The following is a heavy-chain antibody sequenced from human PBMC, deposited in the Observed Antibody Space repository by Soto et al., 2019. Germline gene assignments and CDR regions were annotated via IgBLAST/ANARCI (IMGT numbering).Heavy chain of an antibody. Sequence: SETLSLTCTVSGGSISSGDYYWSWIRQPPGKGLEWIGYIYYSGSTYYNPSLKSRVTISVDTSKTQFSLKLSSVTAAATAVYYCARAPVDIVVVPAAIPGPWFDPWGQGTLVTVSS. J-gene: IGHJ5*02. CDR3: ARAPVDIVVVPAAIPGPWFDP. D-gene: IGHD2-2*02. V-gene: IGHV4-30-4*01. CDR2: IYYSGST. CDR1: GGSISSGDYY.